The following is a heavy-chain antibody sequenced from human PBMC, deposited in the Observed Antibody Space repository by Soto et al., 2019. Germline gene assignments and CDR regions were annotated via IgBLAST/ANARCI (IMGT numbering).Heavy chain of an antibody. CDR1: GDSVSTNSAA. CDR2: TYYRYKWYN. D-gene: IGHD3-10*01. J-gene: IGHJ6*02. Sequence: SLTLSLTCAVSGDSVSTNSAALNWIRHSRSRGLEWLGRTYYRYKWYNDYTVPVKSRININADTSKNQISLQLNSVTPKDTAVYYCARAGPDYYYYGLDVWGQGTTVTVSS. CDR3: ARAGPDYYYYGLDV. V-gene: IGHV6-1*01.